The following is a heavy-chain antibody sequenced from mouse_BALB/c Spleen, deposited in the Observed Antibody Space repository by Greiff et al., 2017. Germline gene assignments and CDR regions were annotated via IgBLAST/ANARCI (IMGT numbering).Heavy chain of an antibody. CDR1: GFTFSSYG. CDR3: AREGYYGSRGYFET. V-gene: IGHV5-6-3*01. Sequence: EVQLVESGGGLVQPGGSLKLSCAASGFTFSSYGMSWVRQTPDKRLELVATINSNGGSTYYPDSVKGRFTISRDNAKNTLYLQMSSLKSEDTAMYYCAREGYYGSRGYFETWGEGATLTESS. CDR2: INSNGGST. J-gene: IGHJ2*01. D-gene: IGHD1-1*01.